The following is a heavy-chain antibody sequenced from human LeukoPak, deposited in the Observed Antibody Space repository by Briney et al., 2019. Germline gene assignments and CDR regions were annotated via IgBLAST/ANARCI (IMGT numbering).Heavy chain of an antibody. Sequence: SETLSLTCTVSGGSVSSGSYYWSWIRQPPGKGLEWIGYIYYSGSTNYNPSLKSRVTISVDTFKNQFSLKLSSVTAADTAVYYCAREGRSGTTFDYWGQGTLVTVSS. V-gene: IGHV4-61*01. CDR1: GGSVSSGSYY. CDR2: IYYSGST. D-gene: IGHD1-14*01. J-gene: IGHJ4*02. CDR3: AREGRSGTTFDY.